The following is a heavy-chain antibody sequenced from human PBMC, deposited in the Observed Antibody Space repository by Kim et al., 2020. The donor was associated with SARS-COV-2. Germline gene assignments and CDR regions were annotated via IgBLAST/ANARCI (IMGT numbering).Heavy chain of an antibody. V-gene: IGHV3-30*04. CDR3: ARDRNGDYVFDY. D-gene: IGHD4-17*01. CDR1: GFTFSSYA. J-gene: IGHJ4*02. CDR2: ISYDGSNK. Sequence: GGSLRLSCAASGFTFSSYAMHWVRQAPGKGLEWVAVISYDGSNKYYADSVKGRFTISRDNSKNTLYLQMNSLRTEDTAVYYCARDRNGDYVFDYWGQGTL.